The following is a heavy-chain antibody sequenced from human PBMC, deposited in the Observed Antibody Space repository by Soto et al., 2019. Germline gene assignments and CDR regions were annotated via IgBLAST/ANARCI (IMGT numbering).Heavy chain of an antibody. Sequence: LRLSCAASGFTFSSYGMHWVRQAPGKGLEWVAVISYDGSNKYCADSVKGRFTISRDNSKNTLYLQMNSLRAEDTAVYYCAKAMVVVTAISGGGGFDKWGQGTLVTVSS. J-gene: IGHJ3*02. CDR1: GFTFSSYG. CDR3: AKAMVVVTAISGGGGFDK. V-gene: IGHV3-30*18. CDR2: ISYDGSNK. D-gene: IGHD2-21*02.